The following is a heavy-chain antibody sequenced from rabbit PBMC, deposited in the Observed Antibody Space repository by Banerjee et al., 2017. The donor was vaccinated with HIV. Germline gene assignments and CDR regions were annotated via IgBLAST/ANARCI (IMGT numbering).Heavy chain of an antibody. V-gene: IGHV1S45*01. CDR1: GVSFSGSSY. Sequence: QEQLEESGRDLVKPGASLTLTCIASGVSFSGSSYMCWVRQAPGKGLEWIACIDAGSSGFTYFASWAKGRFTISKTSSTTVTLQMTSLTVADTATYFCARDTGTSFSSYGMDLRGPGTLVTVS. D-gene: IGHD7-1*01. J-gene: IGHJ6*01. CDR2: IDAGSSGFT. CDR3: ARDTGTSFSSYGMDL.